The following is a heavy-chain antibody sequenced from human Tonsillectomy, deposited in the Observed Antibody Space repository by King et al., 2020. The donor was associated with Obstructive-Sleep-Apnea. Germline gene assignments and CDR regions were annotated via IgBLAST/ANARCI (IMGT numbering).Heavy chain of an antibody. CDR2: INHSGST. CDR1: GGSFSGYY. D-gene: IGHD3-22*01. Sequence: VQLQQWGAGLLKPSETLSLTCAVYGGSFSGYYWSWIRQPPGKGLEWIGEINHSGSTNYNPSLKSRVTISVDTSKNHFSLKLSSVTAADTAVYYCARIIDSSGYYYRWFDYWGQGTLVTVSS. CDR3: ARIIDSSGYYYRWFDY. J-gene: IGHJ4*02. V-gene: IGHV4-34*01.